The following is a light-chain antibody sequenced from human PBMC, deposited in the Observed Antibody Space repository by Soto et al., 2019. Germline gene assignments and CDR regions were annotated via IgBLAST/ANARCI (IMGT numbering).Light chain of an antibody. Sequence: QSDLTQPPSVSGSPGQSVTISCTGTSSDLGSYNRVSWYQQPPGTAPKLMIYEVSNRPSGVPDRFSGSKSGTTASLTISGLQAEDEADYYCSSYTSNSTYVFGIGTKLTVL. CDR3: SSYTSNSTYV. J-gene: IGLJ1*01. V-gene: IGLV2-18*02. CDR1: SSDLGSYNR. CDR2: EVS.